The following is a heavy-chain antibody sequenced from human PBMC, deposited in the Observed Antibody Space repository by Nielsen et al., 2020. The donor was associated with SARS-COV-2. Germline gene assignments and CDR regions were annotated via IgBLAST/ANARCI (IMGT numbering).Heavy chain of an antibody. D-gene: IGHD6-13*01. Sequence: GGSLRLSCAASGFTFDDYAMHWVRQAPGKGLEWVSGISWNSGSIGYADSVKGRFTISRDNAKNSLYLQMNSLRAEDTAVYYCARASSSSWDFDYWGQGTLVTVSS. CDR2: ISWNSGSI. CDR1: GFTFDDYA. CDR3: ARASSSSWDFDY. J-gene: IGHJ4*02. V-gene: IGHV3-9*01.